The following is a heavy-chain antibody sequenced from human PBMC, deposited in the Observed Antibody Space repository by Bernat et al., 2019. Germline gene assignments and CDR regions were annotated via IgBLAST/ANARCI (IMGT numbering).Heavy chain of an antibody. Sequence: QVQLVQSGAEVKKPGASVKVSCQASGYTFTGYYMHWVRQAPGQGLEWMGWINPNSGGTNYAQKFQGWVTMTRDTSISTAYMELSRLRSDDTAVYYCARDRGGDYIWGSYRSWYFDLWGRGTLVTVSS. CDR2: INPNSGGT. CDR1: GYTFTGYY. CDR3: ARDRGGDYIWGSYRSWYFDL. D-gene: IGHD3-16*02. V-gene: IGHV1-2*04. J-gene: IGHJ2*01.